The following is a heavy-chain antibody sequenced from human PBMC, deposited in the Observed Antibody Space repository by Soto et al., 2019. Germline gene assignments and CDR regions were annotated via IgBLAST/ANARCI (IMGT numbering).Heavy chain of an antibody. CDR3: AKRVNSGPGSQYFDY. J-gene: IGHJ4*02. D-gene: IGHD3-10*01. CDR1: GFTFSSYS. V-gene: IGHV3-23*01. CDR2: FRTSGDGGTT. Sequence: GSLRLSCAASGFTFSSYSMSWVRQAPGKGLEWVSGFRTSGDGGTTYYADSVKGRFTISRDNSKNMLFLQMNSLRAEDTAIYYCAKRVNSGPGSQYFDYWGQGTLVTVSS.